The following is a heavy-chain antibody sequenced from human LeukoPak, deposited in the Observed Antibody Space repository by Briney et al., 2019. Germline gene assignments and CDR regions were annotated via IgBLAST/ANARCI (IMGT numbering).Heavy chain of an antibody. V-gene: IGHV3-21*01. Sequence: GGSLRLSCAASGLTFSSYTMNWVRQAPGKGLEWVSSISGSSYYIYYADSVKGRFTISRDNAKNSLYLQMNSLRAEDTALYYCAKDHTYYYDSSGYYSRALFDYWGQGTLVTVSS. J-gene: IGHJ4*02. CDR3: AKDHTYYYDSSGYYSRALFDY. D-gene: IGHD3-22*01. CDR2: ISGSSYYI. CDR1: GLTFSSYT.